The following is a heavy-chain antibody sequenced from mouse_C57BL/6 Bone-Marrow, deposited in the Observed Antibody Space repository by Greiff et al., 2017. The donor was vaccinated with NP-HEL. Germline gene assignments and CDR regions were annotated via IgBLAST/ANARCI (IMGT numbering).Heavy chain of an antibody. CDR1: GFTFSSYG. J-gene: IGHJ2*01. CDR2: ISSGGSYT. V-gene: IGHV5-6*01. Sequence: EVQRVESGGDLVKPGGSLKLSCAASGFTFSSYGMSWVRQTPDKRLEWVATISSGGSYTYYPDSVKGRFTISRDNAKNTLYLQMSSLKSEDTAMYYCARHPTVAATEGYFDYWGQGTTLTVSS. CDR3: ARHPTVAATEGYFDY. D-gene: IGHD1-1*01.